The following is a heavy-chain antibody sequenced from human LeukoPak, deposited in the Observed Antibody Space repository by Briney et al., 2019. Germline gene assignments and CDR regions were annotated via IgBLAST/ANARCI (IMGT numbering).Heavy chain of an antibody. D-gene: IGHD4-11*01. CDR3: ARDPTTQTFDY. V-gene: IGHV1-2*02. J-gene: IGHJ4*02. CDR2: INPNSGGT. Sequence: ASVKVSCKASGYTFTGYFMHWVRQAPGQGLEWMGWINPNSGGTNYAQKFQGRVTMTRDTSTTTAYMELRSLTSDDTAVYYCARDPTTQTFDYWGQGTLVTVSS. CDR1: GYTFTGYF.